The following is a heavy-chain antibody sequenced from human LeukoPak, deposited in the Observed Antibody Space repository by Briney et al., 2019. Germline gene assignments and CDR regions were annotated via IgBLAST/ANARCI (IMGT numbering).Heavy chain of an antibody. J-gene: IGHJ4*02. CDR3: ASGYSYDLGQFDS. D-gene: IGHD5-18*01. V-gene: IGHV1-69*05. CDR2: IIPIFGTA. CDR1: GDTFSSYA. Sequence: ASVKVSCMASGDTFSSYAISWVRQAPGQRLECMGGIIPIFGTANYAQKFQGRVTITTDESTSTAYMELSSLRSEDTAVYYCASGYSYDLGQFDSWGQGTLVTVSS.